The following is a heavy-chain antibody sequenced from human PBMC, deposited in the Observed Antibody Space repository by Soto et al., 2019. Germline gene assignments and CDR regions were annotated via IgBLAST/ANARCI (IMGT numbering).Heavy chain of an antibody. J-gene: IGHJ6*02. CDR2: VHHSWGS. CDR1: GGSLSSYY. D-gene: IGHD3-10*01. CDR3: ARQGFGPLHGLVDV. Sequence: QVQLQESGPGLVKPSETLSLSCTVSGGSLSSYYWSWFRQSPGKRMEWIGYVHHSWGSSYNPSLQSRVAISRDPPKSQLSLKVTSVTATDTAVYYCARQGFGPLHGLVDVWGQGTTVTVSS. V-gene: IGHV4-59*08.